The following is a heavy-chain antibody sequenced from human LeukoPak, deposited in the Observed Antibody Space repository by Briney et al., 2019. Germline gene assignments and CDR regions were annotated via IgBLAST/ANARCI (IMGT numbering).Heavy chain of an antibody. J-gene: IGHJ3*02. Sequence: SETLSLTCTVSGGSISSYYWSWIRQSAGKGLEWIGRIYITGSTTYNPSLMGRVTMSVDTSKNQFSLKLSSVTAADTAVYYCARVGEAGYSSGWYWLNDAFDIWGQGTMVTVSS. CDR1: GGSISSYY. V-gene: IGHV4-4*07. CDR2: IYITGST. CDR3: ARVGEAGYSSGWYWLNDAFDI. D-gene: IGHD6-19*01.